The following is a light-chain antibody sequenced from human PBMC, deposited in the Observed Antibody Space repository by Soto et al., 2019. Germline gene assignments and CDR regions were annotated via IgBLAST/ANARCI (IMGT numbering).Light chain of an antibody. V-gene: IGLV2-14*03. CDR3: RSYTSSYTWV. CDR2: GVT. CDR1: TNDVGGYNY. J-gene: IGLJ3*02. Sequence: QSALTQPASVSGSPGQSITISCSGTTNDVGGYNYVSWYQQHPGKAPKLLIYGVTDRPSGVSSRFSGSKSGNAASLTISGLQAEDDGHYYCRSYTSSYTWVFGGGTKLTVL.